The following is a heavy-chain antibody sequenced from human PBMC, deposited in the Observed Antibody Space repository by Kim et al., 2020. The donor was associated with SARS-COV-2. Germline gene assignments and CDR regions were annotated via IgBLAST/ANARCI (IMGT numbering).Heavy chain of an antibody. CDR3: AKDIGAAAGEDNWFDP. CDR1: GFTFDDYA. CDR2: ISGDGGST. D-gene: IGHD6-13*01. V-gene: IGHV3-43*02. Sequence: GGSLRLSCAASGFTFDDYAMHWVRQAPGKGLEWVSLISGDGGSTYYADSVKGRFTISRDNSKNSLYLQMNSLRTEDTALYYCAKDIGAAAGEDNWFDPWGQGTLVPVSS. J-gene: IGHJ5*02.